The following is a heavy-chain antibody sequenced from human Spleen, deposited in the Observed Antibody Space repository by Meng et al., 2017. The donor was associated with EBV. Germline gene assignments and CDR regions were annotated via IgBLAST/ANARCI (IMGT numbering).Heavy chain of an antibody. CDR3: ARDRPIVRDIIINDY. D-gene: IGHD3-10*01. V-gene: IGHV1-18*01. J-gene: IGHJ4*02. CDR2: ISPYNGNT. Sequence: QVQLVQSGAELKRPGASVKLSCKTSGYTFTNHGITWVRQAPGQGLEWMGWISPYNGNTNSAQKFQGRVIMTTDTSRSTAYMELRSLTSDDTAVYYCARDRPIVRDIIINDYWGQGTLVTVSS. CDR1: GYTFTNHG.